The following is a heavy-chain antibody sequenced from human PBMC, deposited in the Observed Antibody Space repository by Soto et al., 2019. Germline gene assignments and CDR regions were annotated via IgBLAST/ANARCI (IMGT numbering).Heavy chain of an antibody. CDR1: GGSISSYY. V-gene: IGHV4-59*01. CDR3: ARAIDYDSSGYYTRWGDAFDI. D-gene: IGHD3-22*01. Sequence: PSETLSLTCTVSGGSISSYYWSWIRQPPGKGLEWIGYIYYSGSTNYNPSLKSRVTISVDTSKNQFSLKLSSVTAADTAVYYCARAIDYDSSGYYTRWGDAFDIWGQGTTVTVSS. J-gene: IGHJ3*02. CDR2: IYYSGST.